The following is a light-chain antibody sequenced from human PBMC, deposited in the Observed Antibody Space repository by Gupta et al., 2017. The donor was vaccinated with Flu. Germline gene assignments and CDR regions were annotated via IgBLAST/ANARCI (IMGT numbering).Light chain of an antibody. V-gene: IGKV2-30*01. J-gene: IGKJ1*01. CDR1: HSLVYSDGITY. CDR2: QVS. CDR3: MQTTHWPRT. Sequence: DVVVTQSPLSLPVIPGQPASISCNSSHSLVYSDGITYLNWFQLRPGLSPRRLLYQVSTRDSGVPDRFSGSGSGTDFTLKISRVEAEDVGVYYCMQTTHWPRTFGQGTRVEIK.